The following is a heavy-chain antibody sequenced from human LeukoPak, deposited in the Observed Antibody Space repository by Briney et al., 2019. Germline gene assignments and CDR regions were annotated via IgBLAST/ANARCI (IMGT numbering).Heavy chain of an antibody. CDR2: VHHSGGT. CDR3: ARQQSSSFLRRGYIES. Sequence: SQTLSLTCTVSGGSIIGNSTDYWGWVRLTPGKGLEWIATVHHSGGTYVNPSLNRRVTISVHMSKSQFSLALTSVTAADTAVYYCARQQSSSFLRRGYIESWGQGTLVTVSS. CDR1: GGSIIGNSTDY. J-gene: IGHJ4*02. V-gene: IGHV4-39*01. D-gene: IGHD5-18*01.